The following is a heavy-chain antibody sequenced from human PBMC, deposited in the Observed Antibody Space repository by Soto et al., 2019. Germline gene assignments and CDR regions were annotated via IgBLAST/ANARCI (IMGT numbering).Heavy chain of an antibody. J-gene: IGHJ4*02. CDR2: INPNTGDT. CDR3: ARQQDRGIMPAGLDY. Sequence: ASVKVSCKASGYTFSAYYVHWVRQAPDQGLEGMGWINPNTGDTYFAQKFQDRVTMTRDTSISTAYMEVGSLRSDDTAVYFCARQQDRGIMPAGLDYWGQGIMVTVSS. CDR1: GYTFSAYY. D-gene: IGHD6-13*01. V-gene: IGHV1-2*02.